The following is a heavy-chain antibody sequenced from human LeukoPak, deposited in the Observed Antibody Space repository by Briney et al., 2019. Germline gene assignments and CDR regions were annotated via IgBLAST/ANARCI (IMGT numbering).Heavy chain of an antibody. CDR3: ARRGTSYYWYFDL. D-gene: IGHD2-2*01. CDR2: MNVNSGNT. CDR1: GYTSTSYD. J-gene: IGHJ2*01. V-gene: IGHV1-8*01. Sequence: ASAKVSCKASGYTSTSYDINWVRQAPGQGPEWMGWMNVNSGNTGYAREFQGRVTMTRNTSIRTAYMELSDLRSEDTAVYYCARRGTSYYWYFDLWGRGTLVTVSS.